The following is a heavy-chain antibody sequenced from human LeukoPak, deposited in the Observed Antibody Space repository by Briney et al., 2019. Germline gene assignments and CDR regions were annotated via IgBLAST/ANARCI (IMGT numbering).Heavy chain of an antibody. CDR2: IYPDDSDT. CDR1: GYTFSSYW. J-gene: IGHJ3*02. Sequence: GESLKISCKGSGYTFSSYWIGWVRQMPGKGLEWMGIIYPDDSDTKYSPSFQGQVTISADKSISTTYLQWNSLKASDTAMYYCARPRDAYNPNAFNIWGQGTMVTVSS. V-gene: IGHV5-51*01. CDR3: ARPRDAYNPNAFNI. D-gene: IGHD5-24*01.